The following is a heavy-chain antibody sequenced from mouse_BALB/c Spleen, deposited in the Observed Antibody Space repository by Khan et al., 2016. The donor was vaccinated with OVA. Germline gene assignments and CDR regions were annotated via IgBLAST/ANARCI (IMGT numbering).Heavy chain of an antibody. J-gene: IGHJ2*01. CDR2: ILPGTGSA. V-gene: IGHV1-9*01. CDR3: ARGYFFDY. Sequence: QVRLQQSGAELMKPGASVKISCKATDYTFSSYWIEWVKQRPGHGPEWIGEILPGTGSANYNEKFKGKATFTADTSSKTAYMHLSSLTSEDSAVYYCARGYFFDYWGQGTTLTVSS. CDR1: DYTFSSYW. D-gene: IGHD1-1*01.